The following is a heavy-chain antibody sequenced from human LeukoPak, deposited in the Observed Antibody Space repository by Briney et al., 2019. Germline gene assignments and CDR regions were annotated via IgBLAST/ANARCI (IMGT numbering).Heavy chain of an antibody. J-gene: IGHJ3*02. Sequence: PGGSLRLSCAASGFTVSSNYMSWVRQAPGKGLEWVSVIYSGGSTYYADSVKGRFTISRDNSKNTLYLQMNSLRAEDTAVYYCASGPDYGDYVDAFDIWGQGTMVTVSS. CDR1: GFTVSSNY. CDR2: IYSGGST. V-gene: IGHV3-53*01. D-gene: IGHD4-17*01. CDR3: ASGPDYGDYVDAFDI.